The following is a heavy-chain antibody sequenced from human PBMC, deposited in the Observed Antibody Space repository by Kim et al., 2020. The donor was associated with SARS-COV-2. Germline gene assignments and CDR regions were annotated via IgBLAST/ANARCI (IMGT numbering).Heavy chain of an antibody. J-gene: IGHJ3*02. CDR3: ETSRGEDTFDI. Sequence: SETLSLTCAVYGESFRNFYWSWIRQPPGKGLEWIGEINHRGTTNYNPSLKSRVTISVATSKNQFSLKLNSVTAADTAVYSRETSRGEDTFDIWGQGRMVTVSS. D-gene: IGHD3-10*01. V-gene: IGHV4-34*01. CDR1: GESFRNFY. CDR2: INHRGTT.